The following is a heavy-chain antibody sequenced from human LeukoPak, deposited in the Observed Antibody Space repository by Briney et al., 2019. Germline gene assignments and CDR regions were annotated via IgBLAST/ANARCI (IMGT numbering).Heavy chain of an antibody. V-gene: IGHV4-4*02. J-gene: IGHJ4*02. D-gene: IGHD3-22*01. Sequence: SGTLSLTCAVSGGSISSSNWWSWVRQPPGKGLEWIGEIYHSGSTNYNPSLKSRVTISVDKSKNQFSLKLSSVTAADTAAYYCARFAEGYYDSSGYWAYYFDYWGQGTLVTVSS. CDR1: GGSISSSNW. CDR2: IYHSGST. CDR3: ARFAEGYYDSSGYWAYYFDY.